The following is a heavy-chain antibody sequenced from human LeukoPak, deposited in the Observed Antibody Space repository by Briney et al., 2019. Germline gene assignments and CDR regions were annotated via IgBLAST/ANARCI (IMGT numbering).Heavy chain of an antibody. V-gene: IGHV3-15*01. CDR2: IKTKTEGGTT. J-gene: IGHJ4*02. CDR3: TTTYIVASTRKFGDY. D-gene: IGHD5-12*01. Sequence: GGSLRLSCAASGFIFSNAWMNWVRQAPGKGLEWVDRIKTKTEGGTTDYAAPVKGRFTISRDDSQNTVDLQISSLTAEDTAMYFCTTTYIVASTRKFGDYWGQGTLVVVSS. CDR1: GFIFSNAW.